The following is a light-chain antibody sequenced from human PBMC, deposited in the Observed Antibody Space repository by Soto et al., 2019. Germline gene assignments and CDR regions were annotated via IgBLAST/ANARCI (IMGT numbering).Light chain of an antibody. CDR2: DAS. V-gene: IGKV3-20*01. CDR1: QSVNNY. Sequence: EIVMTQSPATLSVSPGERATLSCRASQSVNNYLAWYQQRPGQAPRLLIYDASSRATGIPDRFSGSGSGTDFTLTISRLEPEDFAVYYCQQYGSSLLTFGGGTKVDIK. J-gene: IGKJ4*01. CDR3: QQYGSSLLT.